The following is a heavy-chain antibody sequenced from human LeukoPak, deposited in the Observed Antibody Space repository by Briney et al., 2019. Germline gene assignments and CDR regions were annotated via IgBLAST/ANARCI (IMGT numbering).Heavy chain of an antibody. D-gene: IGHD3-3*01. CDR1: GFTFSTYG. V-gene: IGHV3-30*02. Sequence: PGGSLRLSCAASGFTFSTYGMHWVRQAPGKGLEWVAFIQSDEIDKFYADSVKGRFTVSRDNSKNTLYLQMNSLRAEDTAVYYCAKDGPAYYDFWSGYLFIDYWGQGTLVTVSS. CDR3: AKDGPAYYDFWSGYLFIDY. CDR2: IQSDEIDK. J-gene: IGHJ4*02.